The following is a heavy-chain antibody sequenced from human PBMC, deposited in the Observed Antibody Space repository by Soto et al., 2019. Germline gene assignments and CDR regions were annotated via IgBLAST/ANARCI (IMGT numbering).Heavy chain of an antibody. CDR3: ARDPKTSGGQNWAFNYFES. J-gene: IGHJ4*02. CDR1: VCSFSISP. D-gene: IGHD7-27*01. CDR2: ISYDGTNK. V-gene: IGHV3-30-3*01. Sequence: VGSLRLSCASSVCSFSISPMHCVRQSPGKWPEWVALISYDGTNKFYADSVKGRFTISRDNSKSTLYLQVDSLRPEDAAVYYCARDPKTSGGQNWAFNYFESLGQGTLVIVS.